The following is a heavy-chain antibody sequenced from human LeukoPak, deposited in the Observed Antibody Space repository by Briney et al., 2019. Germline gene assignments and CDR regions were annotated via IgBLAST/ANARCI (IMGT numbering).Heavy chain of an antibody. Sequence: GGSLRLSCAASGFTFSNYGMHWVRQAPGKGLEWVALIWHDGSQKNYAGSVKGRFTISRDNSKNTLYLQMNSLRAEDTAIYYCANNFDYWGQGTLVTVSS. CDR3: ANNFDY. CDR2: IWHDGSQK. CDR1: GFTFSNYG. V-gene: IGHV3-33*06. J-gene: IGHJ4*02.